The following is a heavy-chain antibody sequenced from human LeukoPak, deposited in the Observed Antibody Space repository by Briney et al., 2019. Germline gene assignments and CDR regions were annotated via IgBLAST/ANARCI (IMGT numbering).Heavy chain of an antibody. CDR3: ARAPLVNCPSGSHADYFDH. D-gene: IGHD3-16*01. Sequence: SETLSLTCTVSAGSISSGDSYWSWIRQHPGKGLEWIGYIYYTGNTFYNPSLKSRVSLSVDTYRSQFSLRLSSVTAADTAVYYCARAPLVNCPSGSHADYFDHWGQGTLGTVSS. V-gene: IGHV4-31*03. CDR2: IYYTGNT. CDR1: AGSISSGDSY. J-gene: IGHJ4*02.